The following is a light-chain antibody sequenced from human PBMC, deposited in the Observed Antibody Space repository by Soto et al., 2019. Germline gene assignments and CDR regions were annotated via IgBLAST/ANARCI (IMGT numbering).Light chain of an antibody. V-gene: IGLV2-14*03. CDR3: NSYTRSRTVV. J-gene: IGLJ3*02. CDR1: SSDIGAYNY. CDR2: EVT. Sequence: QSALTQPASVSGSPGQSITLSCTGTSSDIGAYNYVSWYQQHPGKAPKLMIYEVTNRPSGVSNRFSGSKAANTASLTISGLQAGDEADYYCNSYTRSRTVVFGGGTKLTVL.